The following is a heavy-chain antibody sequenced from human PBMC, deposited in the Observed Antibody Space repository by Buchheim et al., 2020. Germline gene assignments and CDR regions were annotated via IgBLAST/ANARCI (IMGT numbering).Heavy chain of an antibody. J-gene: IGHJ6*02. D-gene: IGHD6-13*01. Sequence: EVQLVESGGGLVQPGGSLRLSCAASGFTFSTYWMSWVRQAPGKGLEWVANIKEDGSEKYYVDSVKGRFTISRDNAKNSLYLQMNSLRAEDTAVYYCARKQPGYYCYYSMDVWGQETT. CDR1: GFTFSTYW. CDR3: ARKQPGYYCYYSMDV. CDR2: IKEDGSEK. V-gene: IGHV3-7*01.